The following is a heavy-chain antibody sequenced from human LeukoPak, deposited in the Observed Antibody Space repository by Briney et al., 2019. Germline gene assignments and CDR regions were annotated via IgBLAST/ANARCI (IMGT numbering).Heavy chain of an antibody. V-gene: IGHV1-18*04. CDR2: ISGYNGNT. D-gene: IGHD3-10*01. Sequence: ASVKVSCKASGYTFTGYYMHWVRQAPGQGLEWMGWISGYNGNTNYAQKLQGRVTMTTDTSTSTAYMELRSLRSDDTALYYCARKLWFGDSPFAYWGQGTLVTVSS. CDR3: ARKLWFGDSPFAY. CDR1: GYTFTGYY. J-gene: IGHJ4*02.